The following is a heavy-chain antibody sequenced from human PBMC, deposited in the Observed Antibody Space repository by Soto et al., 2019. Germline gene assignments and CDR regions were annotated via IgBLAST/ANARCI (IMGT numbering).Heavy chain of an antibody. CDR2: INPNSGGT. Sequence: QVQLVQSGAEVKKPGASVKVSCKASGYTFTGYYMHWVRQAPGQGLEWMGWINPNSGGTNYAQKFQGRVTMTRDTAISPAYMELSRLRSDDTAVYYCARGNYVEDSGDDWKYFDYWGQGTLVTVSS. D-gene: IGHD5-12*01. V-gene: IGHV1-2*02. J-gene: IGHJ4*02. CDR1: GYTFTGYY. CDR3: ARGNYVEDSGDDWKYFDY.